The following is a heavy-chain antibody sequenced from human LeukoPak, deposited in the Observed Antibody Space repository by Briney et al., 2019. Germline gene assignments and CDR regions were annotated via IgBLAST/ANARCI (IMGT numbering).Heavy chain of an antibody. CDR1: GFTFSIDW. D-gene: IGHD3-16*01. CDR2: IKHDGSEK. CDR3: ARVRTGYYYWDY. J-gene: IGHJ4*02. V-gene: IGHV3-7*01. Sequence: GSLRLSCATSGFTFSIDWMSWVRQAPGKGLEWVANIKHDGSEKYYVDSVKGRFTISRDNAKNSLYLQMNSLRAEDTAVYYCARVRTGYYYWDYWGQGTLVTVSS.